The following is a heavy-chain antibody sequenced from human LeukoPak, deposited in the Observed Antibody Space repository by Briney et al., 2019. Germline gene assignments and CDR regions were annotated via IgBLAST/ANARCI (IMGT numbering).Heavy chain of an antibody. CDR1: GYTFTGYY. D-gene: IGHD2-2*01. V-gene: IGHV1-2*02. Sequence: GASVKVSCKASGYTFTGYYMHWVRQAPGQGLEWMGWINPNSGGTNYAQKFQGRVTMTRDTSISTAYMELSRLRSDDTAVYYCAHSLGYCSSTSCDRRYYMDVWGKGTTVTVSS. J-gene: IGHJ6*03. CDR2: INPNSGGT. CDR3: AHSLGYCSSTSCDRRYYMDV.